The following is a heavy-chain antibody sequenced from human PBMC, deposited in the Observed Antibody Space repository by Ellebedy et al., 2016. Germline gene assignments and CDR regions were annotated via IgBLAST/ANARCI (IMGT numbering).Heavy chain of an antibody. J-gene: IGHJ6*02. Sequence: SETLSLTCAVYGGSFSGYYWSWIRQPPGKGLEWIGEINHSGSTNYNPSLKSRVTISVDTSKNQFSLKLSSVTAADTAVYYCSGEADDNYNYGMDVWGQGTTVTVSS. V-gene: IGHV4-34*01. D-gene: IGHD3-10*01. CDR2: INHSGST. CDR3: SGEADDNYNYGMDV. CDR1: GGSFSGYY.